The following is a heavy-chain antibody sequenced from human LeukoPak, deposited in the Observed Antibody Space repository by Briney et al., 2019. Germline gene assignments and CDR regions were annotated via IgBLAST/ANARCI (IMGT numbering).Heavy chain of an antibody. CDR3: AREDYYYASSGYYPYYFDS. D-gene: IGHD3-22*01. J-gene: IGHJ4*02. CDR2: ISYDGNNK. Sequence: GGSLRLSCAASGFTFSTYAMHWVRQAPGKGLEWVTFISYDGNNKYYADSVNGRFTISRDNSKNTVYLQMNSLRAEDTAVYFCAREDYYYASSGYYPYYFDSWGQGTLVIVSS. CDR1: GFTFSTYA. V-gene: IGHV3-30-3*01.